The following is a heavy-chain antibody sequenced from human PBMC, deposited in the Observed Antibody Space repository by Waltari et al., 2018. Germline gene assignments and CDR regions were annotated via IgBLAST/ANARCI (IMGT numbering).Heavy chain of an antibody. CDR3: ARELVVVRGVHHFYYGMDV. CDR2: IAPNGTT. D-gene: IGHD2-15*01. Sequence: QLHLQESGPGLVKPSETLSLTCTVSGDSTNSPYWSWVPQSPTKELGWIGCIAPNGTTKYNPSLRSRVMVSVDTSKNQIFLTLTSVTAADTAVYYCARELVVVRGVHHFYYGMDVWGQGTTVIVSS. V-gene: IGHV4-59*11. J-gene: IGHJ6*02. CDR1: GDSTNSPY.